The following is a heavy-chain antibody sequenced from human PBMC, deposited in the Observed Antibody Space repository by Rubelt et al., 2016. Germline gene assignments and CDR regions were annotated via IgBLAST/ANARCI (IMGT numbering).Heavy chain of an antibody. J-gene: IGHJ2*01. CDR2: INAGNGNT. V-gene: IGHV1-3*01. CDR3: ARSKDTAMVTDADWYFDL. CDR1: GGTFSSYA. Sequence: QVQLVQSGAEVKQPGSSVKVSCKASGGTFSSYAISWVRQAPGQGLEWMGWINAGNGNTKYSQKFQGRVTITRDTSASTAYRELSSLRSEDTAVYYCARSKDTAMVTDADWYFDLWGRGTLVTVSS. D-gene: IGHD5-18*01.